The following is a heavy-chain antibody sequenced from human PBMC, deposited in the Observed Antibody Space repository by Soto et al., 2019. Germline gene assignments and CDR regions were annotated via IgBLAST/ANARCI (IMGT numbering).Heavy chain of an antibody. CDR2: ISYDGSNK. Sequence: GGSLRLSCAASGFTFSSYGMHWVRQAPGKGLEWVAVISYDGSNKYYADSVKGRFTISRDNSKNTLYLQMNSLRAEDTAVYYCAKVRDIVVGATGFDYWGQGTLVTVSS. CDR1: GFTFSSYG. CDR3: AKVRDIVVGATGFDY. J-gene: IGHJ4*02. V-gene: IGHV3-30*18. D-gene: IGHD1-26*01.